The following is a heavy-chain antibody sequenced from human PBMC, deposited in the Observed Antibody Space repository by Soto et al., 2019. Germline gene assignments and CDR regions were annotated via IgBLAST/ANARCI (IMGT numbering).Heavy chain of an antibody. CDR2: ISAYNGNT. D-gene: IGHD2-15*01. V-gene: IGHV1-18*01. Sequence: ASVKVSCKASGYTFTSYGISWVRQAPGQGLEWMGWISAYNGNTNYAQKLQGRVTISLDTSKNQFSLNLRSVTAADTAVYYCARGTVFVVAANKYTDAFDFWGQGTMVTVSS. J-gene: IGHJ3*01. CDR1: GYTFTSYG. CDR3: ARGTVFVVAANKYTDAFDF.